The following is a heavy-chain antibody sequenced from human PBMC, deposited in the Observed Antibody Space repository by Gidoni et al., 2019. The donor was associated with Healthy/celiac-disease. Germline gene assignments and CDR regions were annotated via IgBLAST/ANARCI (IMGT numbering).Heavy chain of an antibody. CDR3: ARDRVTMVRGVTKGGNWFDP. D-gene: IGHD3-10*01. Sequence: QVQLQESGPGLVKPSETLSLTCTVSGGSISSYYWGWCRQPAGKGLEWIGRIYTSGSTNYNPSLKSRVTMSVDTSKNQFSLKLSSVTAADTAVYYCARDRVTMVRGVTKGGNWFDPWGQGTLVTVSS. CDR2: IYTSGST. J-gene: IGHJ5*02. CDR1: GGSISSYY. V-gene: IGHV4-4*07.